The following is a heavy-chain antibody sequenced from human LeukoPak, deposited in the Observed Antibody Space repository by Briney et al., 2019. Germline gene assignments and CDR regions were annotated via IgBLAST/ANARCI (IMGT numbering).Heavy chain of an antibody. D-gene: IGHD3-16*01. CDR1: GFTFSSYA. CDR3: ARDIADYDYVWGSVDY. J-gene: IGHJ4*02. V-gene: IGHV3-30-3*01. Sequence: PGRSLRLSCAASGFTFSSYAMHWVRQAPGKGLEXXXXXSYDGSNKYYADSVKGRFTISRDNSKNTLYLQMNSLRAEDTAVYYCARDIADYDYVWGSVDYWGQGTLVTVSS. CDR2: XSYDGSNK.